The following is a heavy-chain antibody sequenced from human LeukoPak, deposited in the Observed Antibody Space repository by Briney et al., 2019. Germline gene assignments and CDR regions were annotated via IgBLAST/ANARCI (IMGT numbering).Heavy chain of an antibody. CDR2: INPSGGST. V-gene: IGHV1-46*01. Sequence: GASVKVSCKASGYTFTSYYMHWVRQAPGLGLEWMGIINPSGGSTSYAQKFQGRVTMTRDTSTSTVYMELSSLRSEDTAVYYCAREGLRFLEWLYGGTNWFDPWGQGTLVTVSS. J-gene: IGHJ5*02. CDR1: GYTFTSYY. D-gene: IGHD3-3*01. CDR3: AREGLRFLEWLYGGTNWFDP.